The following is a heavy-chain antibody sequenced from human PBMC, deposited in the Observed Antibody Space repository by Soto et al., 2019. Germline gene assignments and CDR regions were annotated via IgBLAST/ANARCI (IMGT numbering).Heavy chain of an antibody. V-gene: IGHV1-2*02. D-gene: IGHD2-2*02. J-gene: IGHJ5*02. CDR2: INPNSGGT. Sequence: ASVKVSCKASGYTFTGYYMHWVRQAPGQGLEWMGWINPNSGGTNYAQKFQGRVTMTRDTSISTAYMELSRLRSDDTAVYYCARDPIVVVPAAISGGWFDPWGQGTLVTVSS. CDR3: ARDPIVVVPAAISGGWFDP. CDR1: GYTFTGYY.